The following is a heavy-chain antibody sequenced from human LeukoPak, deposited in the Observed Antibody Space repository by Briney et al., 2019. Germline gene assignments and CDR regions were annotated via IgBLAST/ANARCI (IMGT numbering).Heavy chain of an antibody. Sequence: ASVKVSCKASGGTFSSYAISWVRQAPGQGLEWMGGIIPIFGTANYAQKFQGRVTITADKSTSTAYMELSSLRSEDTAVYYCARYSSSSGWFDPWGQGTLVTVSS. CDR2: IIPIFGTA. V-gene: IGHV1-69*06. CDR3: ARYSSSSGWFDP. CDR1: GGTFSSYA. D-gene: IGHD6-13*01. J-gene: IGHJ5*02.